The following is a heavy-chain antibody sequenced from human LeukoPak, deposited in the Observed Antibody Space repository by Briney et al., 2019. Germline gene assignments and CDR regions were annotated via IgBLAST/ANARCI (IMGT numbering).Heavy chain of an antibody. CDR3: ARHRRYCSSTSCHYYYMDV. Sequence: SETLSLTCTVSGGSISSYYWSWVRQPPGKGLEWIGSIYYSGSTYYNPSLKSRVTISVDTSKNQFSLKLSSVTAADTAVYYCARHRRYCSSTSCHYYYMDVWGKGTTVTVSS. D-gene: IGHD2-2*01. V-gene: IGHV4-59*05. J-gene: IGHJ6*03. CDR2: IYYSGST. CDR1: GGSISSYY.